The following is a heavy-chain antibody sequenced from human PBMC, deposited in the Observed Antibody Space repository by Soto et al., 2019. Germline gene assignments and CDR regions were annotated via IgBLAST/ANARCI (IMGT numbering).Heavy chain of an antibody. CDR1: GFTFSSYA. V-gene: IGHV3-23*01. CDR3: AKDGGNYDFWSGYFGSWFDP. Sequence: EVQLLESGGGLVQPGGSPRLSCAASGFTFSSYAMSWVRQAPGKGLEWVSAISGSGGSTYYADSVKGRFTISRDNSKNTLYLQMNSLRAEDTAVYYCAKDGGNYDFWSGYFGSWFDPWGQGTLVTVSS. CDR2: ISGSGGST. J-gene: IGHJ5*02. D-gene: IGHD3-3*01.